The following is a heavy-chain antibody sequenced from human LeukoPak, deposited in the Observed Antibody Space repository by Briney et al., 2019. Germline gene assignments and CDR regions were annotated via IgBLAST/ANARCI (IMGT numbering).Heavy chain of an antibody. D-gene: IGHD4-17*01. J-gene: IGHJ4*02. V-gene: IGHV3-30*19. CDR3: ARETGSAVGSTDFDY. Sequence: GGSLRLSCAASGFTFSSYGMHWVRQAPGKGLEWVAVIWNDGSNKYYADSVKGRFTISRDNSKNTLYLQMNSLRAEDTAVYYCARETGSAVGSTDFDYWGQGTLVTVSS. CDR2: IWNDGSNK. CDR1: GFTFSSYG.